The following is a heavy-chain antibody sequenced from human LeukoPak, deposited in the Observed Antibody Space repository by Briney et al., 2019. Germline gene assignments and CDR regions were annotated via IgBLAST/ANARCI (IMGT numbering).Heavy chain of an antibody. Sequence: PGGSLRLSCAAYGFTFTNHAMNWVRQAPGKGLEWVSTISSSGGSPYYADSVKGRFTISRDNSKNTVYLQMNSLRAEDTAVYYCAKRSPFYLDYWGQGTLVTVSS. CDR1: GFTFTNHA. J-gene: IGHJ4*02. CDR2: ISSSGGSP. CDR3: AKRSPFYLDY. V-gene: IGHV3-23*01. D-gene: IGHD1-26*01.